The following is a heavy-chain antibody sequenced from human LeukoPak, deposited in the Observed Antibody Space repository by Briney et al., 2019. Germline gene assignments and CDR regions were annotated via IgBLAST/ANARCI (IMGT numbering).Heavy chain of an antibody. CDR3: AKGGERPKSYSSSWYPTWDYYYYYYYMDV. J-gene: IGHJ6*03. CDR1: GGSFSGYY. V-gene: IGHV3-23*01. D-gene: IGHD6-13*01. Sequence: PSETLSLTCAVYGGSFSGYYWSWIRQPPGKGLEWVSAISGSGGSTYYADSVKGRFTISRDNSKNTLYLQMNSLRAEDTAVYYCAKGGERPKSYSSSWYPTWDYYYYYYYMDVWGKGTTVTVSS. CDR2: ISGSGGST.